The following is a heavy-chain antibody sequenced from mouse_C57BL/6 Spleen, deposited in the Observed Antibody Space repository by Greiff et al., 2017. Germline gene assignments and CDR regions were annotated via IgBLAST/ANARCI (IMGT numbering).Heavy chain of an antibody. CDR2: ISYDGSN. J-gene: IGHJ3*01. D-gene: IGHD2-3*01. CDR1: GYSITSGYY. V-gene: IGHV3-6*01. CDR3: ARETPDGYFFAY. Sequence: EVQLQQSGPGLVKPSQSLSLTCSVTGYSITSGYYWNWIRQFPGNKLEWMGYISYDGSNNYNPSLKNRISITRDTSKDQFFLKLNSVTTEDTATXYCARETPDGYFFAYWGQGTLVTVSA.